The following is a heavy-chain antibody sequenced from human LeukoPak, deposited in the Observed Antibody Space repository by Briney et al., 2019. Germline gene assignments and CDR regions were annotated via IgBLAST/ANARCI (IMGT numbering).Heavy chain of an antibody. Sequence: GGSLRLSCAASGFTFSSYAMSWVRQAPGKGLEWVSAISGSGGSTYYADSVKGRFTISRDNSKNTLYLQMNSLRAEDTAVYYCAKPSTYYYDSSGPWYFDLWGRGTLVTVSS. D-gene: IGHD3-22*01. CDR1: GFTFSSYA. J-gene: IGHJ2*01. V-gene: IGHV3-23*01. CDR3: AKPSTYYYDSSGPWYFDL. CDR2: ISGSGGST.